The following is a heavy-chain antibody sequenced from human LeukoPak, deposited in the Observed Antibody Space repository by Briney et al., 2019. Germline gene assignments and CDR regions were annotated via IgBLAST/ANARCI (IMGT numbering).Heavy chain of an antibody. CDR2: IYYSGST. CDR1: GGSISSYY. V-gene: IGHV4-59*08. D-gene: IGHD2-15*01. CDR3: ARHSGSATYCSGGSCYVVY. Sequence: SETLSLTCTVSGGSISSYYWSWIRQPPGKGLEWIGYIYYSGSTNYNPSLKSRVTISVDTSKNQFSLKLSSVTAADTAVYYCARHSGSATYCSGGSCYVVYWGQGTLVTVSS. J-gene: IGHJ4*02.